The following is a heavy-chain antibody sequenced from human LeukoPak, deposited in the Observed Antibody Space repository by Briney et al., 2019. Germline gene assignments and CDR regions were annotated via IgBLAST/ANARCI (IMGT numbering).Heavy chain of an antibody. V-gene: IGHV3-23*01. J-gene: IGHJ4*02. CDR2: ISGSGGST. CDR1: GFTFSSYA. CDR3: AKDLYYYVLSTDY. Sequence: PGGPLRLSCAASGFTFSSYAMSWVRQAPGKGLEWVSAISGSGGSTYYADSVKGRFTISRDNSKNTLYLQMNSLRAEDTAVYYCAKDLYYYVLSTDYWGQGTPVTVSS. D-gene: IGHD3-10*02.